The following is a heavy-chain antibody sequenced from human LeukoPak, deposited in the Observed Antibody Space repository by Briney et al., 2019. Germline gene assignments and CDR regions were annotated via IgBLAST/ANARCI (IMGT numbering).Heavy chain of an antibody. CDR3: ARDRYGVFDL. Sequence: PSETLSLTCTVSGGSISSSSYYWGWIRQPPGKGLEWIGSIYYSGSTYYNPSLKSRVTISVDRSKNQFSLKLSSVTAADTAVYYCARDRYGVFDLWGRGTLVTVSS. CDR1: GGSISSSSYY. J-gene: IGHJ2*01. D-gene: IGHD4-17*01. V-gene: IGHV4-39*07. CDR2: IYYSGST.